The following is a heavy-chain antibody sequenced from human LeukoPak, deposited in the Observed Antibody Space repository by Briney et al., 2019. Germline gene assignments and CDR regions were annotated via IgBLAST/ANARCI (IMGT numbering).Heavy chain of an antibody. V-gene: IGHV4-59*01. D-gene: IGHD6-19*01. CDR3: AGRNKYSNGWYSDY. J-gene: IGHJ4*02. Sequence: SETLSLTCTVSGGSISSYYWSWIRQPPGKGLEWIGYIHYSGNTNYNPSLKSRVTISVDTSKNQFSLKLSSVTATDTAVYYCAGRNKYSNGWYSDYWGQGTLVTVSS. CDR1: GGSISSYY. CDR2: IHYSGNT.